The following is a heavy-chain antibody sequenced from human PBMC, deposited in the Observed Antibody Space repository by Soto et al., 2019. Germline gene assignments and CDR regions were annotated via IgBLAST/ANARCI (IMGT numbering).Heavy chain of an antibody. Sequence: PSETLSLTCAVSGGSITTSNWWSWVRQPPGKGLEWIGEIYPSGNTNYNPSLGSQVTITLDKSKNQFSLKLSSVTAADTAVYYCASGPRGPIFDYWGQGTLVTVSS. V-gene: IGHV4-4*02. CDR3: ASGPRGPIFDY. CDR2: IYPSGNT. CDR1: GGSITTSNW. J-gene: IGHJ4*02.